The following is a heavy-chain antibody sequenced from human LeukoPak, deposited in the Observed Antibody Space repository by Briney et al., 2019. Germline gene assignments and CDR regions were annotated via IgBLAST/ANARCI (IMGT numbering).Heavy chain of an antibody. J-gene: IGHJ4*02. CDR2: ISYDGGNK. D-gene: IGHD6-13*01. CDR3: ARSLEQQLVG. Sequence: PGGSLRLSCAASGFTFSSYAMHWVRQAPGKGLEWVAVISYDGGNKYYADSVKGRFTISRDNSKNTLYLQMNSLRAEDTAVYYCARSLEQQLVGWGQGTLVTVSS. CDR1: GFTFSSYA. V-gene: IGHV3-30-3*01.